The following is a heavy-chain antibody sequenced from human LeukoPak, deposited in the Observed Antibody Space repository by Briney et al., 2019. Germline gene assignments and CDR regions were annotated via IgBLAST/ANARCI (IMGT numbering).Heavy chain of an antibody. Sequence: GGSLRLSCAASGFTFSSYGMHLVRQAPGKGLEWVAVIWYDGSNKYYADSVKGRFTISRDNSKNTLYLQMNSLRAEDTAVYYCARERPKLWPTIYYYGMDVWGQGTTVTVSS. V-gene: IGHV3-33*01. J-gene: IGHJ6*02. CDR3: ARERPKLWPTIYYYGMDV. CDR1: GFTFSSYG. CDR2: IWYDGSNK. D-gene: IGHD5-18*01.